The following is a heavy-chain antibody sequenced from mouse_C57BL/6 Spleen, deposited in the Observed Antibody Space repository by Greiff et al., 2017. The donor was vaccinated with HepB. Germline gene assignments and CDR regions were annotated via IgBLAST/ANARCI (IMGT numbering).Heavy chain of an antibody. J-gene: IGHJ4*01. CDR3: ARDTHSYGYYAYAMDY. D-gene: IGHD2-3*01. CDR1: GFTFSSYA. CDR2: ISDGGSYT. V-gene: IGHV5-4*01. Sequence: EVMLVESGGGLVKPGGSLKLSCAASGFTFSSYAMSWVRQTPEKRLEWVATISDGGSYTYYPDNVKGRFTISRDNAKNNLYLQMSHLKSEVTSMYYCARDTHSYGYYAYAMDYWGQGTSVTVSS.